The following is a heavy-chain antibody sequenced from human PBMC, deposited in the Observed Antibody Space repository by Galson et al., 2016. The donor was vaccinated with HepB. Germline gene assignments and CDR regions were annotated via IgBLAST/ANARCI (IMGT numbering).Heavy chain of an antibody. Sequence: VKVSCKASGYTFTNHEINWVRQASGQGLEWLGWMSPKSGNPGYAPKFQGRVTMTRDASITTAYLELSSLRTEDTAVYFCARGPFDSGDYTPPYYLDSWGQGTLGTVSS. D-gene: IGHD4-17*01. CDR1: GYTFTNHE. J-gene: IGHJ4*02. CDR3: ARGPFDSGDYTPPYYLDS. CDR2: MSPKSGNP. V-gene: IGHV1-8*01.